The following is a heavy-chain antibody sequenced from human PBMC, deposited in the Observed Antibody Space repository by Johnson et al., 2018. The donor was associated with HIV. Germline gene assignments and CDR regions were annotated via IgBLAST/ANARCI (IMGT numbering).Heavy chain of an antibody. J-gene: IGHJ3*02. D-gene: IGHD1-7*01. CDR2: IYSGGDT. Sequence: VQLVESGGGLIQPGGSLSLSCAASGFTVSSNFMSRVRQAPGKGLEWVSVIYSGGDTHYADSVKGRFTISRDDSKNTLYLQVSTLRADDTALDYCAREGWNYPTDVFDIWGQGTMVTVSS. CDR3: AREGWNYPTDVFDI. CDR1: GFTVSSNF. V-gene: IGHV3-53*01.